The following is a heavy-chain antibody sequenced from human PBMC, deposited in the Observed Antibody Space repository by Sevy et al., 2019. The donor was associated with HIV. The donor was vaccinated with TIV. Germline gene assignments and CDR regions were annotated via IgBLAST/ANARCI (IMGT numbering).Heavy chain of an antibody. Sequence: SETLSLTCAISGDSVSSNSAAWNWIRQSPSRGLEWLGRTYYRSKWYNDYAVSVKSRITINPDTSKNQFSLQLNSVTPEDTAVYHCARDRAGLIAVAGTGNYYYYGMDVWGQGTTVTGSS. CDR3: ARDRAGLIAVAGTGNYYYYGMDV. J-gene: IGHJ6*02. D-gene: IGHD6-19*01. CDR2: TYYRSKWYN. CDR1: GDSVSSNSAA. V-gene: IGHV6-1*01.